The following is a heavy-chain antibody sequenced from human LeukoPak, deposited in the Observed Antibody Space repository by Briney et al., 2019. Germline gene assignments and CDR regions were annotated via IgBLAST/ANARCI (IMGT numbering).Heavy chain of an antibody. CDR1: GFTFSSYS. Sequence: GGSLRLSCAASGFTFSSYSMNWVRQAPGKGLEWVSSISSSSSYIYYADSVKGRFTISRDNAKNSLYLQMNSLRAEDTAVYYCARDKIVGATYFDYWGQGTLVTVSS. CDR2: ISSSSSYI. CDR3: ARDKIVGATYFDY. J-gene: IGHJ4*02. D-gene: IGHD1-26*01. V-gene: IGHV3-21*01.